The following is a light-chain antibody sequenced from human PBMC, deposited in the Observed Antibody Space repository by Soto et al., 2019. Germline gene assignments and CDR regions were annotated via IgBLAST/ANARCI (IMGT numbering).Light chain of an antibody. V-gene: IGLV2-23*02. CDR1: NNDVGAFNL. J-gene: IGLJ1*01. Sequence: QSVLTQPASVSGSPGQSITISCTGTNNDVGAFNLVSWYQQHPVKAPKLIIFGVTERPSGVSNRVSASKSGNTASLTVSGLRAEDEADYYCSSYAGSNNFVFGSGTKLTVL. CDR2: GVT. CDR3: SSYAGSNNFV.